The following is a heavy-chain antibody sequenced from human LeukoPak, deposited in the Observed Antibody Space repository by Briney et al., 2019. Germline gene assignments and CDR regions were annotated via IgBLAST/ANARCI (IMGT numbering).Heavy chain of an antibody. J-gene: IGHJ5*02. V-gene: IGHV4-30-2*01. CDR3: ARDRGGGKYYDYGGNLGVGWFDP. CDR2: IYHSGST. Sequence: SQTLSLTCAVSGGSISSGSYSWSWIRQPPGKGLEWIGYIYHSGSTYYNPSLKSRVTISVDRSKNQFSLKLSSVTAADTAVYYCARDRGGGKYYDYGGNLGVGWFDPWGQGTLVTVSS. D-gene: IGHD4-23*01. CDR1: GGSISSGSYS.